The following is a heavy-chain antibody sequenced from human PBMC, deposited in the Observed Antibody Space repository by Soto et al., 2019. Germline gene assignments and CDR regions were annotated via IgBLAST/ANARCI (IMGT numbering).Heavy chain of an antibody. CDR1: GYTFSKFG. CDR3: ARSWFRTDNTDA. CDR2: ITPYDGST. J-gene: IGHJ5*02. D-gene: IGHD3-22*01. Sequence: QVQLVQSGGEVKKPGASVKVSCKTSGYTFSKFGISWARQVPGQGLEWVGWITPYDGSTNFAQKLQGRVSLTLDTSTDTAYLELRSLESDDTAVYYCARSWFRTDNTDAWGQGTLVTVSS. V-gene: IGHV1-18*01.